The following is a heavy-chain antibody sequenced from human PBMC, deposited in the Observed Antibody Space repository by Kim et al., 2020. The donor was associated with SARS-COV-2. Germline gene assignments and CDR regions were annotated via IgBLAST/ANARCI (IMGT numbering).Heavy chain of an antibody. D-gene: IGHD3-16*01. V-gene: IGHV1-3*01. J-gene: IGHJ4*02. Sequence: GNGNTIYSPKFQGRVPFTTDTSASTAYMELSFLRSEDSAVYYCLGGFYFDYWGQGTLVTVSS. CDR3: LGGFYFDY. CDR2: GNGNT.